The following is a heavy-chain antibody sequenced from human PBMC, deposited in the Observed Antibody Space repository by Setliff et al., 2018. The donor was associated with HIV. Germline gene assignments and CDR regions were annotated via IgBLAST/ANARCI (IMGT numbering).Heavy chain of an antibody. D-gene: IGHD1-26*01. CDR2: IYSSGST. CDR1: GGSIISGGYY. Sequence: PSETLSLTCTVSGGSIISGGYYWSWIRQHPGKGLEWIGYIYSSGSTYYNPPLKSRVTISIDTSKNQFSLKLSSVTAADTAVYYWARLPLRSGSPIDYWGQGTLVTVSS. J-gene: IGHJ4*02. CDR3: ARLPLRSGSPIDY. V-gene: IGHV4-31*03.